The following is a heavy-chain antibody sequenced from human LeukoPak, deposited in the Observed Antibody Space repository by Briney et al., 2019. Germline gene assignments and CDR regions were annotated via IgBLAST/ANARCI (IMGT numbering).Heavy chain of an antibody. J-gene: IGHJ4*02. CDR3: ARVAAAGNYYFDY. CDR1: GYSISSGYY. D-gene: IGHD6-13*01. Sequence: SETLSLTCTVSGYSISSGYYWGWIRQPPGKGLEWIGSIYHSGSTYYNPSLKSRVTISVDTSKNQFSLKLSSVTAADTAVYFCARVAAAGNYYFDYWGQGTLVTVSS. CDR2: IYHSGST. V-gene: IGHV4-38-2*02.